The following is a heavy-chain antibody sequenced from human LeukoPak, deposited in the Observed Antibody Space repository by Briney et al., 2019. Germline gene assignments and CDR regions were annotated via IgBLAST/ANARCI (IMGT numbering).Heavy chain of an antibody. CDR2: IIDSGGTT. Sequence: GGSLRLSCAASGFSFSNYGMNWVRQAPGKGLEWVSGIIDSGGTTYYADSVKGRFTISRDNSKNTLYLQMNSLRAEDTAVYYCARGYSSWFDPWGQGTLVTVSS. J-gene: IGHJ5*02. CDR3: ARGYSSWFDP. D-gene: IGHD6-13*01. CDR1: GFSFSNYG. V-gene: IGHV3-23*01.